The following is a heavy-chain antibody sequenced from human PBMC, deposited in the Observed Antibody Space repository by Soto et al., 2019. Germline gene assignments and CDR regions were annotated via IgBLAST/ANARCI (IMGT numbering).Heavy chain of an antibody. J-gene: IGHJ3*02. CDR2: MNPNSGNT. CDR1: GYTFTSYD. V-gene: IGHV1-8*01. Sequence: SVKVSCKASGYTFTSYDINWVRQAAGQGLEWMGWMNPNSGNTGYAQKFQGRVTMTRNTSISTAYMELSSLRSEDTAVYYCARGSIIAAAHDAFDIWGQGTMVTVSS. D-gene: IGHD6-13*01. CDR3: ARGSIIAAAHDAFDI.